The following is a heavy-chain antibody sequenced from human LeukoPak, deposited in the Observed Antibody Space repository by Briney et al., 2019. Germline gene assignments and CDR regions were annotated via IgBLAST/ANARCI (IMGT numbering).Heavy chain of an antibody. CDR2: ISTSSSYI. CDR1: GFTFSSYS. V-gene: IGHV3-21*01. D-gene: IGHD2-2*01. CDR3: ARDLYQLLFRD. Sequence: GGSLRLSCAASGFTFSSYSMNWVRQAPGKVLEWVSSISTSSSYIYYADSVKGRLTTSRNTPKHSPYMQTNSLRAEDTAVYYCARDLYQLLFRDWGQGTLVTVSS. J-gene: IGHJ4*02.